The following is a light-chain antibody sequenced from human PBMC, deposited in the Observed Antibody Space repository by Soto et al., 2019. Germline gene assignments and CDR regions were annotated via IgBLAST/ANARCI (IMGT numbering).Light chain of an antibody. V-gene: IGKV1-5*01. J-gene: IGKJ1*01. CDR2: GAS. CDR1: QNINIW. CDR3: EQYESYPWT. Sequence: DIQMTQSPSTLSASVGDSVTLTCRASQNINIWMAWYQQKPGKAPNLLIYGASSLESGVPSRFSGSGSGTEFTLIINSLQPEDFATYHCEQYESYPWTFGQGTKVEIK.